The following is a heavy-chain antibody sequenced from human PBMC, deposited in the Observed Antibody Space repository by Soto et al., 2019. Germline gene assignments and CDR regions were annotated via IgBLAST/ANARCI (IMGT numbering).Heavy chain of an antibody. CDR1: DGSISSGGYY. CDR2: IYYSGST. CDR3: ARSSTSANYFDY. V-gene: IGHV4-31*03. Sequence: QVQLQESGPGLVKPSQTLSLTCTVSDGSISSGGYYWSWIRQHPGKGLEWIGYIYYSGSTYYNPSLKSRVTISVDTSKNQFSLKLSSVTAADTAVYYCARSSTSANYFDYWGQGTLVTVSS. J-gene: IGHJ4*02. D-gene: IGHD2-2*01.